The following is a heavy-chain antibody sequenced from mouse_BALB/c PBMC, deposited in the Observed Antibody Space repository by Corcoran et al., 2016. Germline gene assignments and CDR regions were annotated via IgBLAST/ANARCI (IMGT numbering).Heavy chain of an antibody. D-gene: IGHD6-1*01. Sequence: DQLQPSGDERMKPGASVKICCKATGYTFSSYWIERVKQRPGLGLELIGEILPGSGSTNYNEKFKGKATFTADTSSNTAYMQLSSLTSEDSAVYYCAASTLFDYWGQGTTLTVSA. CDR2: ILPGSGST. V-gene: IGHV1-9*01. J-gene: IGHJ2*01. CDR3: AASTLFDY. CDR1: GYTFSSYW.